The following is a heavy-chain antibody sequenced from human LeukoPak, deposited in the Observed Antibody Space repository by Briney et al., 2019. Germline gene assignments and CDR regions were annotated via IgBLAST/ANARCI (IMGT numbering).Heavy chain of an antibody. CDR3: ARDRQDIVLMVYNDY. CDR1: GFTFSSYS. CDR2: ISSSSSTI. Sequence: PGGSLRLSCAASGFTFSSYSMNWVRQAPGKGLEWVSYISSSSSTIYYADSVKGRFTISRDNAKNSLYLQMNSLRAEGTAVYYCARDRQDIVLMVYNDYWGQGTLVTVSS. D-gene: IGHD2-8*01. V-gene: IGHV3-48*01. J-gene: IGHJ4*02.